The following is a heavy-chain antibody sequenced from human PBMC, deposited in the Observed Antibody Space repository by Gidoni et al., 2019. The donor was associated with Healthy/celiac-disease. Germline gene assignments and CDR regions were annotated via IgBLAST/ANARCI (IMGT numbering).Heavy chain of an antibody. CDR2: ISSSGSYI. CDR1: GFTFCSYS. Sequence: EVQLVESGGGLVKPRGSLRLSCESSGFTFCSYSMTWVRQAPGKGLEWFSSISSSGSYIYYADSVKCRLTISRDSAKNSLYLQMNSLRAEDTAVYYCARDPTGYCSGGSGYSGYFDYWGQGTLVTVSS. V-gene: IGHV3-21*01. D-gene: IGHD2-15*01. CDR3: ARDPTGYCSGGSGYSGYFDY. J-gene: IGHJ4*02.